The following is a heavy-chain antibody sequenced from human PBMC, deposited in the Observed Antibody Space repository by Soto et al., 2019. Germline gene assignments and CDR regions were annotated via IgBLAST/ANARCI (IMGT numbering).Heavy chain of an antibody. J-gene: IGHJ6*03. CDR1: GFTFSSYA. CDR3: ASCDFDWLFGANYYYYMDV. CDR2: ISGSGGST. D-gene: IGHD3-9*01. Sequence: GGSLRLSCAASGFTFSSYAMSWVRQAPGKGLEWVSAISGSGGSTYYADSVKGRFTISRDNSKNTLYLQMNSLRAEDTAVYYCASCDFDWLFGANYYYYMDVWGKGTTVTVSS. V-gene: IGHV3-23*01.